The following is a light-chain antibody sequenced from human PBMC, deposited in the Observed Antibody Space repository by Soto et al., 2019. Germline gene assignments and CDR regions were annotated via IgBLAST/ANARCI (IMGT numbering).Light chain of an antibody. V-gene: IGKV3-20*01. CDR2: GES. Sequence: IVLTQSPGTLSLSPGERATLSCWASQSVSNSYLAWYQQQPGQAPRLLIYGESRRATGIPDRFSGSGSGTDFTLTISRLEPEDFAVYYCQQYGSSGTFGQGTKVDIK. J-gene: IGKJ1*01. CDR3: QQYGSSGT. CDR1: QSVSNSY.